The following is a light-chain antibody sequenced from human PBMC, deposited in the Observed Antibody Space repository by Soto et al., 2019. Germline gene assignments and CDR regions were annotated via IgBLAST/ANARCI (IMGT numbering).Light chain of an antibody. CDR3: QQYNNWPPLT. CDR1: QSVSSN. Sequence: EIVMTQSPATLSVSPGERATLSCRASQSVSSNLGWYQQKPGQAPRLLIYDASTRATGIPARFSGSGSGTEFTLTISSLQSEDFAVYYCQQYNNWPPLTFGQGTKVEIK. J-gene: IGKJ1*01. CDR2: DAS. V-gene: IGKV3-15*01.